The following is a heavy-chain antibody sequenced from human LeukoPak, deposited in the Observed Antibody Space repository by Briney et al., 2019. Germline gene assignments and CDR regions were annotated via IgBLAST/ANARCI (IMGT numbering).Heavy chain of an antibody. Sequence: GGSLRLSCAASGFTFSSYWMSWVRQCPGKGLEWVSAISGSGGSTYYADSVKGRFTISRDNAKNSLYLQMNSLRAEDTAVYYCARVGDSSGYYGPIDYWGQGTLVTVSS. CDR1: GFTFSSYW. D-gene: IGHD3-22*01. CDR3: ARVGDSSGYYGPIDY. V-gene: IGHV3-23*01. J-gene: IGHJ4*02. CDR2: ISGSGGST.